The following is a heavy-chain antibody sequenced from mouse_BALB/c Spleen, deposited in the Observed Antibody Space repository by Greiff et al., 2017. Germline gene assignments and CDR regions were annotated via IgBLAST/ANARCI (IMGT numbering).Heavy chain of an antibody. CDR3: TRCWDYGYAMDY. D-gene: IGHD1-1*01. CDR2: INPSNGGT. J-gene: IGHJ4*01. CDR1: GYTFTSYY. V-gene: IGHV1-53*01. Sequence: VQLQQSGAELVKPGASVKLSCKASGYTFTSYYMYWVKQRPGQGLEWIGEINPSNGGTNFNEKFKSKATLTVDTSSSTAYMQLSSLTSEDSAVYYCTRCWDYGYAMDYWGQGTSVTVSS.